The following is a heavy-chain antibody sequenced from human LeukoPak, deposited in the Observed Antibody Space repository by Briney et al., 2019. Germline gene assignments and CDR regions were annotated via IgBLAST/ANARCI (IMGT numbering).Heavy chain of an antibody. CDR2: IYSGGST. CDR3: ARDDCRGGSCSDY. D-gene: IGHD2-15*01. CDR1: GFTVSSNY. J-gene: IGHJ4*02. Sequence: GGSLRLSCAASGFTVSSNYMSWVRQAPGKGLEWVSVIYSGGSTYYADSVKGRFTISRDNSKNTLYLQMNSLRAEDTAVYYCARDDCRGGSCSDYWGQGTLVTVSS. V-gene: IGHV3-66*02.